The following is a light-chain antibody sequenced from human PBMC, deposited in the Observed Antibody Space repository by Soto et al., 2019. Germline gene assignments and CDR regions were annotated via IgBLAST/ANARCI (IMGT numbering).Light chain of an antibody. CDR2: GAS. Sequence: IVMTQSPDTRYLSPGEGATLSCRASQSVRTNLAWYQQKDGQAPRLLIYGASSRATGIPDRFSGSVSGTDGTITISRLETEDGSVYYCQQYGSSPWITFGQGTR. J-gene: IGKJ5*01. V-gene: IGKV3-20*01. CDR3: QQYGSSPWIT. CDR1: QSVRTN.